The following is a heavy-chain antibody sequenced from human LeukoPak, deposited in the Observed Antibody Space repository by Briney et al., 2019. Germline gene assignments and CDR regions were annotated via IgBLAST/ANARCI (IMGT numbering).Heavy chain of an antibody. J-gene: IGHJ4*02. CDR1: GGTFSSYA. V-gene: IGHV1-69*05. D-gene: IGHD6-6*01. Sequence: SVKVSCKASGGTFSSYAISWVRQAPGQGLEWMGGIIPIFGTANYAQKFQGRVTITTDESTSTAYMELSSLRSEDTAVYYCATQEGSSSSHYFDYWGQGTLVTVSS. CDR2: IIPIFGTA. CDR3: ATQEGSSSSHYFDY.